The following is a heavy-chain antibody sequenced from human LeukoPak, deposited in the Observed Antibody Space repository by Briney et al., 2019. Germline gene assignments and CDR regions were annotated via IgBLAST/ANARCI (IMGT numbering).Heavy chain of an antibody. D-gene: IGHD3-10*01. V-gene: IGHV1-69*06. CDR3: ARVLHEYYYGSGGFRPIYFDY. CDR1: GGTFSSYA. Sequence: SVKVSCKASGGTFSSYAISWVRQAPGQGLEWMGGIIPIFGTANYAQKFQGRVTITADKSTSTAYMELSSLRSEDTAVYYCARVLHEYYYGSGGFRPIYFDYWGQGTLVTVSS. J-gene: IGHJ4*02. CDR2: IIPIFGTA.